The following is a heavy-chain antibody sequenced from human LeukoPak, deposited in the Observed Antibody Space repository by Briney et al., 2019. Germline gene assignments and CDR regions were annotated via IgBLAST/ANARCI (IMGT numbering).Heavy chain of an antibody. V-gene: IGHV1-8*03. Sequence: ASVKVSCKASGYTFTSYDINWVRQATGQGLEWMGWMNPNSGNTGYAQKFQGRVTITRNTSISTAYMELSSLRSEDTAVYYCARDYSNLNAFDIWGQGTMVTVSS. CDR2: MNPNSGNT. D-gene: IGHD4-11*01. J-gene: IGHJ3*02. CDR3: ARDYSNLNAFDI. CDR1: GYTFTSYD.